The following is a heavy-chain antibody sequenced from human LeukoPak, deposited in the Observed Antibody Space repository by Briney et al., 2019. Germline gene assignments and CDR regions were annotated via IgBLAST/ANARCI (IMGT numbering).Heavy chain of an antibody. CDR3: AKARIAARTLSSGFDP. CDR1: GFTFSSYG. D-gene: IGHD6-6*01. Sequence: GGSLRLSCAASGFTFSSYGMHWVRQAPGKGLEWVAIISYDGSNTYYADSVKGRFTISRNNSNNTLYLQMNSLRAEDTAVYYCAKARIAARTLSSGFDPWGQGTLVTVSS. J-gene: IGHJ5*02. V-gene: IGHV3-30*18. CDR2: ISYDGSNT.